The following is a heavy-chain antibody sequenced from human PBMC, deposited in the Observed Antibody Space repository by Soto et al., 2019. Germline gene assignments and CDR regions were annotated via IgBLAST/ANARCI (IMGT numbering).Heavy chain of an antibody. D-gene: IGHD3-16*02. V-gene: IGHV3-33*01. J-gene: IGHJ4*02. CDR3: TRALPRFVWGTYRYWDY. CDR1: GFSFSSYG. Sequence: SLRLSCAASGFSFSSYGMHWVRQAPGKGLEWVALIWSDGSNKYYADSVKGRFTISRDNSKNTVYLEMNSLKAEDTAVYYCTRALPRFVWGTYRYWDYWGQGTLVTVSS. CDR2: IWSDGSNK.